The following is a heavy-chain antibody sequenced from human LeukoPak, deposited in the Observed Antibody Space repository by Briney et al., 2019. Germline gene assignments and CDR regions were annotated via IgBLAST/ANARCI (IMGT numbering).Heavy chain of an antibody. CDR1: GYSFTSYW. V-gene: IGHV5-51*01. CDR2: IYPGDSDT. CDR3: ARCNGVADDFDY. J-gene: IGHJ4*02. D-gene: IGHD6-19*01. Sequence: GGSLQISWKGSGYSFTSYWIGWVRRMPGKGLGGMGIIYPGDSDTRYSPSFQGQVTISAAKSISTAYLQWSSLKASDTAMYYCARCNGVADDFDYGGQGTLVTVS.